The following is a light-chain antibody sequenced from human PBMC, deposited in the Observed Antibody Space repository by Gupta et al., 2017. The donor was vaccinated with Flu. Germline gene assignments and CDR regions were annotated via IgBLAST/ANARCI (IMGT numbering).Light chain of an antibody. J-gene: IGLJ2*01. Sequence: QSALTQPPSASGSPGQSVIISCTGTSSDIGGYNYVSWYQQHPGKAPKVLIYEVSKRPSGVPDRFSGSKSGNTASLTVSGLQAEDEADYFCSSYADSNTRVFGGGTKLTVL. V-gene: IGLV2-8*01. CDR3: SSYADSNTRV. CDR2: EVS. CDR1: SSDIGGYNY.